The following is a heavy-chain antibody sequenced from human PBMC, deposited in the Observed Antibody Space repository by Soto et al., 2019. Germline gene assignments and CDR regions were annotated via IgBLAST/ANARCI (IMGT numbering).Heavy chain of an antibody. V-gene: IGHV4-30-4*01. CDR2: IYYSGSS. CDR1: GGSISNADYY. J-gene: IGHJ6*02. Sequence: QVQLQESGPGLVKPSQTLSLTCTVSGGSISNADYYWSWVRQPPGKGPEWIGYIYYSGSSFFNPSLTSRVTMSKDTSKNQFSLRLTSVTAADTAVYYCARAIVVTVGGMDVWGRGTTVTVSS. CDR3: ARAIVVTVGGMDV. D-gene: IGHD5-12*01.